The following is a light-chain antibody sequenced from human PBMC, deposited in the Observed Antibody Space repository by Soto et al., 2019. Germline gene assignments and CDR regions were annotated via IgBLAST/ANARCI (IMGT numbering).Light chain of an antibody. CDR2: GNT. CDR3: QSFDISLYVI. CDR1: SSNIGAGYD. J-gene: IGLJ2*01. V-gene: IGLV1-40*01. Sequence: QSVLTQPPSVSGAPGQRVTFSCTGTSSNIGAGYDVHWYQQLPGTVPKLLIYGNTNRPSGVPDRFSASKSGTSASLVITGLQAEDEADYYCQSFDISLYVIFGGRTKLTVL.